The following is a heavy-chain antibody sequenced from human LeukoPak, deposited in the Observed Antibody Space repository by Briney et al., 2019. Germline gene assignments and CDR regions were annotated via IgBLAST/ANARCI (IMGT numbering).Heavy chain of an antibody. Sequence: PSETLSLTCTVSGGSISSYYWSWIRQPPGKGLEWIGEINHSGSTNYNPSLKSRVTISVDTSKNQFSLKLSSVTAADTAVYYCASKNDSSGYLDYWGQGTLVTVSS. CDR2: INHSGST. CDR3: ASKNDSSGYLDY. J-gene: IGHJ4*02. D-gene: IGHD3-22*01. V-gene: IGHV4-34*01. CDR1: GGSISSYY.